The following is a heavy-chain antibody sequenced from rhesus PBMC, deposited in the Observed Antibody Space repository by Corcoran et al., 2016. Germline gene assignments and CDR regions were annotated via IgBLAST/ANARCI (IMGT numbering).Heavy chain of an antibody. D-gene: IGHD3-28*01. CDR2: ISGSSRIT. Sequence: QVQLQESGPGLVKPSETLSLTCAVSGGSISSSNRWSRIRQSPGKGLEWIGYISGSSRITYYNPSLKSRVTISKDASKNRFTQKLSLVTAADTAVYYCARVWWLLPFDYWGQGVLVTVSS. CDR1: GGSISSSNR. CDR3: ARVWWLLPFDY. V-gene: IGHV4-65*02. J-gene: IGHJ4*01.